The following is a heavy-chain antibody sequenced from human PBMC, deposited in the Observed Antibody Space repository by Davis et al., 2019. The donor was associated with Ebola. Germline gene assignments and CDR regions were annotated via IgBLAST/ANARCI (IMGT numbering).Heavy chain of an antibody. V-gene: IGHV4-59*08. D-gene: IGHD1-1*01. J-gene: IGHJ6*03. CDR1: GGSISGYY. CDR2: IYYSGST. Sequence: PSETLSLTCTVSGGSISGYYWSWIRQPPGKGLEWIGYIYYSGSTNYNPSLKSRVTISVDTSKNQFSLKLSSVTAADTAVYYCARHQGTENYYYYMDVWGKGTTVTVSS. CDR3: ARHQGTENYYYYMDV.